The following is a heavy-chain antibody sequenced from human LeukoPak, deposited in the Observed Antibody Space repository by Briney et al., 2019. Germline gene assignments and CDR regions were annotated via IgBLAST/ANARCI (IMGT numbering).Heavy chain of an antibody. CDR3: ARVMGRLVRTWYFDL. J-gene: IGHJ2*01. CDR2: IYDGGFT. Sequence: GGSLRLSCTASGFTFGDYAMTWVRQAPGKGLEWVSVIYDGGFTDYTDSVKGRFTISRDNSKNTLYLQMNSLRADDTAVYYCARVMGRLVRTWYFDLWGRGTLVTVSS. V-gene: IGHV3-66*01. D-gene: IGHD3-9*01. CDR1: GFTFGDYA.